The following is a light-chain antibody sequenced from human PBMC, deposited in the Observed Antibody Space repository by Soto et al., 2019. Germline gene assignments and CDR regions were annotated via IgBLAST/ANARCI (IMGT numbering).Light chain of an antibody. CDR2: AAS. Sequence: IQLTQSPSSLSASVGDRVTITCRASQGISSYLAWYQQKPGKAPKLLIYAASTLQSGVPSRFSCSGSGTNFTLTNSSLQPEDFATYYCQQLNSYPPIFGPGTKVDIK. J-gene: IGKJ3*01. CDR1: QGISSY. CDR3: QQLNSYPPI. V-gene: IGKV1-9*01.